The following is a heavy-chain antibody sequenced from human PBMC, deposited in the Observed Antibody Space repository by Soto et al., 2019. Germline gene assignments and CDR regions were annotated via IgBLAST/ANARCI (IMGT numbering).Heavy chain of an antibody. CDR1: GFTFSSYG. CDR2: ISYDGSNK. D-gene: IGHD6-6*01. J-gene: IGHJ6*02. CDR3: ANGGEYSSSVDYYGMDV. Sequence: QVQLVESGGGVVQPGRSLRLSCAASGFTFSSYGMHWVRQAPGKGLEWVAVISYDGSNKYYADSVKGRFTISRDNSKNTRYLQMNSLRAEATVVYYCANGGEYSSSVDYYGMDVWGQGTTVTVSS. V-gene: IGHV3-30*18.